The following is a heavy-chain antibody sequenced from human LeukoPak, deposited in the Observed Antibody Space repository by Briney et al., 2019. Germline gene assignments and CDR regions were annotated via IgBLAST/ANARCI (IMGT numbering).Heavy chain of an antibody. CDR2: ITGDGAT. Sequence: PGGSLRLSCAASGFTFSNFAMMWVRQAPGTGLQWVSTITGDGATFYADSVRGRFTIFRDTSMNTLFLQMNSLGAEDTAVYYCAKGAAAGKVDWFDPWGQGTLVTVSS. J-gene: IGHJ5*02. CDR3: AKGAAAGKVDWFDP. D-gene: IGHD6-13*01. V-gene: IGHV3-23*01. CDR1: GFTFSNFA.